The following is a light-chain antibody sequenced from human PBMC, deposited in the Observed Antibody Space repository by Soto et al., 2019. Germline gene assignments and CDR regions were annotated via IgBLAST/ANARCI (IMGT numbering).Light chain of an antibody. Sequence: IVMTQSPLSLSVTPGEPASISCRSSQSLLHSNGYNYLDWYLQKPGQSPQLLIYLGSTRASGVPDRLSGSGSGTDFTLKIRRVEAEDVGVYYCMQALQTPPAFGQGTKVEIK. CDR3: MQALQTPPA. CDR1: QSLLHSNGYNY. CDR2: LGS. J-gene: IGKJ1*01. V-gene: IGKV2-28*01.